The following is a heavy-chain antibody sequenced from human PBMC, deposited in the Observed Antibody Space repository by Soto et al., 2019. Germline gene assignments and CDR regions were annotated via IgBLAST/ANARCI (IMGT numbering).Heavy chain of an antibody. CDR1: GCTFDDYA. CDR2: ISWNSGSI. Sequence: EVQLVESGGGLVQPGRSLRLSCAASGCTFDDYAMHWVRQAPWKGLEWVSGISWNSGSIGYADSVKGRFTISRDNAKNSLYLQMNSLRAEDTALYYCAKGIGRIAARPDYWGQGTLVTVSS. D-gene: IGHD6-6*01. V-gene: IGHV3-9*01. J-gene: IGHJ4*02. CDR3: AKGIGRIAARPDY.